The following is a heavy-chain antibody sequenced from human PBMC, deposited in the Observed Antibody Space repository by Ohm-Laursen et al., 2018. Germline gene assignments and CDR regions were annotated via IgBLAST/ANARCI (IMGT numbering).Heavy chain of an antibody. CDR1: GGSISSYY. Sequence: GTLSLTCSVSGGSISSYYWSWIRQPPGKGLEWIGYVYYSGSTNYNPSLKSRVTISLDTSKNQFSLKLSSVTAADTAVYYCARRGSYLTDVDYWGQGNLVTVSS. J-gene: IGHJ4*02. D-gene: IGHD1-26*01. V-gene: IGHV4-59*01. CDR2: VYYSGST. CDR3: ARRGSYLTDVDY.